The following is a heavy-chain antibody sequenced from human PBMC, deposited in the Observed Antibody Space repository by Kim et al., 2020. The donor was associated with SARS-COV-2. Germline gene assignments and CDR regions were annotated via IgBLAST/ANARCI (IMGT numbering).Heavy chain of an antibody. CDR3: AKDLGSVWFGELLSLYYYYGMDV. J-gene: IGHJ6*02. CDR2: ISYDGSNK. D-gene: IGHD3-10*01. Sequence: GGSLRLSCAASGFTFSSYGMHWVRQAPGKGLEWVAVISYDGSNKYYADSVKGRFTISRDNSKNTLYLQMNSLRAEDTAVYYCAKDLGSVWFGELLSLYYYYGMDVWGQGTTVTVSS. V-gene: IGHV3-30*18. CDR1: GFTFSSYG.